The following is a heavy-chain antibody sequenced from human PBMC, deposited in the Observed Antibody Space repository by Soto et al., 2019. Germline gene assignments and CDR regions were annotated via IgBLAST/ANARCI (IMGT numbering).Heavy chain of an antibody. J-gene: IGHJ6*02. CDR3: ARVMGIAARPDAYYYYGMDV. Sequence: ASVKVSCKASGYTFTSYGISWVRQAPGQGLEWMGWISAYNGNTNYAQKLQGRVTMTTDTSTSTAYMELRSLRSDDTAVYYCARVMGIAARPDAYYYYGMDVWGQGTTVTVSS. CDR1: GYTFTSYG. CDR2: ISAYNGNT. V-gene: IGHV1-18*01. D-gene: IGHD6-6*01.